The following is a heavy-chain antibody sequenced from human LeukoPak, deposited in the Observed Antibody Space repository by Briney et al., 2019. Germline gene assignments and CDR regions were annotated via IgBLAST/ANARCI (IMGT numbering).Heavy chain of an antibody. Sequence: GGSLRLSCAASGFTFSSYSMNWVRQAPGKGLEWVSSIGSRSAFTYYADSVKGRFTISRDNTKNSLYLQMNSLRAGDTAVYYCAKDIPPYYYGSGSTLDYWGQGTLVTVSS. D-gene: IGHD3-10*01. CDR2: IGSRSAFT. V-gene: IGHV3-21*01. CDR1: GFTFSSYS. CDR3: AKDIPPYYYGSGSTLDY. J-gene: IGHJ4*02.